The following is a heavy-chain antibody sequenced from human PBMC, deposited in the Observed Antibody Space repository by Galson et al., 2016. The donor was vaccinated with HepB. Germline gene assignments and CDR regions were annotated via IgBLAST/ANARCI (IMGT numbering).Heavy chain of an antibody. D-gene: IGHD2-15*01. CDR2: TYYRSAWLD. Sequence: CAISGDSVSSNSATWNWIRQSPSRGLEWLGRTYYRSAWLDDYAISVKSRISINPDTSKNRFSLHLNFVTPEDTAVYYCARERRYCTDGSCYSFDYWGLGTLVTVSS. J-gene: IGHJ4*02. CDR3: ARERRYCTDGSCYSFDY. V-gene: IGHV6-1*01. CDR1: GDSVSSNSAT.